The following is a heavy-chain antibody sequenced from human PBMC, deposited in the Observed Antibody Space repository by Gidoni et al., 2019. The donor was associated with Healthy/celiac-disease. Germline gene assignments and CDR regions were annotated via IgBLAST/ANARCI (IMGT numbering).Heavy chain of an antibody. J-gene: IGHJ3*02. CDR3: ARLVPATAKAFDI. Sequence: QVQREQSGDEVKKPGSSVQVPCKASGGPFSSYTISWVRQAPGQGLEWMGRIIPILGIAYYAQKFQGRVTITADKSTSTADMELSSLRSEDTAGYYCARLVPATAKAFDIWGQGTMVTVSS. CDR1: GGPFSSYT. CDR2: IIPILGIA. D-gene: IGHD6-6*01. V-gene: IGHV1-69*02.